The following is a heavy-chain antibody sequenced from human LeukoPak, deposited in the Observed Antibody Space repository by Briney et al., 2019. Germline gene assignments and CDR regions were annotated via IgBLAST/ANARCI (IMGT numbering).Heavy chain of an antibody. CDR1: GFTFSSYA. CDR3: AKDRLGYCSGGSCYLNWFDP. J-gene: IGHJ5*02. V-gene: IGHV3-23*01. Sequence: GGSLRLSCAASGFTFSSYAMSWVRQAPGKGLEWVSVISGSGDSTYYADPVKGRFTISRDNSKNTLYLQMNSLRVEDTAVYYCAKDRLGYCSGGSCYLNWFDPWGQGTLVTVSS. D-gene: IGHD2-15*01. CDR2: ISGSGDST.